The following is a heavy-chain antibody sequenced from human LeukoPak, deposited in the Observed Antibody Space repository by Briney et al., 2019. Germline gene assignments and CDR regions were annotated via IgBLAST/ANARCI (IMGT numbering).Heavy chain of an antibody. CDR1: GYIFSRYD. Sequence: ASVTVSCQPSGYIFSRYDITWVRQAPGQGLAWMGRMNPDSGNSNFAQRFKGRVAVTRNAAITTACMELSSLTSEDTAVYYCARAIRNQLLSEYWGQGTLVTVSS. J-gene: IGHJ4*02. V-gene: IGHV1-8*01. CDR3: ARAIRNQLLSEY. CDR2: MNPDSGNS. D-gene: IGHD2-2*01.